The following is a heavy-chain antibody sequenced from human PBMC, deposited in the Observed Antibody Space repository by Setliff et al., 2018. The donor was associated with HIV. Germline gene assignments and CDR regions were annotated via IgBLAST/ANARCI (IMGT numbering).Heavy chain of an antibody. D-gene: IGHD3-22*01. J-gene: IGHJ4*02. CDR2: IFHSGTT. CDR3: ARDPHYYDRSGHYSWFYFDY. V-gene: IGHV4-39*07. CDR1: GDSFSSNTNH. Sequence: LSLTCTVSGDSFSSNTNHWGWIRQPPGKGLEWIGNIFHSGTTYYNPSLKSRVTIAIDTSKNQFSLKLTSLTAADTAVYFCARDPHYYDRSGHYSWFYFDYWGQGTLVTVSS.